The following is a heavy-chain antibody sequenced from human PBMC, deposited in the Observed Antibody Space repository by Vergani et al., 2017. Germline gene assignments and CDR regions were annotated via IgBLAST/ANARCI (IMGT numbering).Heavy chain of an antibody. CDR3: AGDQGRCSTSCAPRWYFDV. V-gene: IGHV4-59*01. CDR1: GCSISGYY. CDR2: IYYSGST. J-gene: IGHJ2*01. D-gene: IGHD2-2*01. Sequence: QVQLQESGPGLVKPSETLSLTCTVSGCSISGYYWSWIRQPPGKGLEWIGYIYYSGSTNSNPSLKSPVTISVDTSKNPFSLKRSSVTAADTAVYYCAGDQGRCSTSCAPRWYFDVWGRGTLVTVSS.